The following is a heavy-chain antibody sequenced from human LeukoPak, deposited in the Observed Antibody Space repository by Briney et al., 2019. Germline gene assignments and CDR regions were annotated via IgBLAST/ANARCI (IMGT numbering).Heavy chain of an antibody. CDR1: GRSITSYY. CDR3: ARGVCSGGSCYSSRGAFDI. Sequence: SETLSLTCTVSGRSITSYYWSWIRQPPGKGLEWIGYIYYSGTTNYNPSLKCRFTILVDTSKNQFSLKLRSVTAADTAVYYCARGVCSGGSCYSSRGAFDIWGQGTMVTVSS. J-gene: IGHJ3*02. V-gene: IGHV4-59*01. CDR2: IYYSGTT. D-gene: IGHD2-15*01.